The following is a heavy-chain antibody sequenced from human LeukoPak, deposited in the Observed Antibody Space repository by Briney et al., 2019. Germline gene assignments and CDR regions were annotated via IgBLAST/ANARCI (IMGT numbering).Heavy chain of an antibody. CDR1: GFTFSSYG. D-gene: IGHD3-22*01. V-gene: IGHV3-30*18. CDR3: AKSSVYYYDSSGYWSYFDY. CDR2: ISYDGSNK. Sequence: GGSLRLSCAASGFTFSSYGMHWVRQAPGKGLEWVAVISYDGSNKYYADSVKGRFTISRDNSKNTLYLQMNSLRAEDTAVYYCAKSSVYYYDSSGYWSYFDYWGQGTLVTVSS. J-gene: IGHJ4*02.